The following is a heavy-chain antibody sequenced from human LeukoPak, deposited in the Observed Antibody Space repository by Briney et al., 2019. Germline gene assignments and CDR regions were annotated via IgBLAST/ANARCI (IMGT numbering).Heavy chain of an antibody. CDR1: GGSISSYY. V-gene: IGHV4-34*01. CDR3: ARGPVATSVPLWFDP. Sequence: SETLSLTCTVSGGSISSYYRSWIRQPPGKGLEWIGEINHSGSTNYNPSLKSRVTISVDTSKNQFSLKLSSVTAADTAVYYCARGPVATSVPLWFDPWGQGTLVTVSS. CDR2: INHSGST. J-gene: IGHJ5*02. D-gene: IGHD5-12*01.